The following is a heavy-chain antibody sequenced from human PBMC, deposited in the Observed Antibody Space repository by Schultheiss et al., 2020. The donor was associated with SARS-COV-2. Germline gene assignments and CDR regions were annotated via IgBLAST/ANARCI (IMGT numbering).Heavy chain of an antibody. CDR2: ISYDGSNK. Sequence: GGSLRLSCAASGFTFSSYAMHWVRQAPGKGLEWVAVISYDGSNKYYADSVKGRFTISRDNSKNTLYLQMNSLRAGDTAVYYCARGDHGIAAAGTLYYYGMDVWGQGTTVTVSS. V-gene: IGHV3-30-3*01. CDR1: GFTFSSYA. J-gene: IGHJ6*02. D-gene: IGHD6-13*01. CDR3: ARGDHGIAAAGTLYYYGMDV.